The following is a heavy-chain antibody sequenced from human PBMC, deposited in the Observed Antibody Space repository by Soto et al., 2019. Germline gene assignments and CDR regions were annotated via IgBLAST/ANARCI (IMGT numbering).Heavy chain of an antibody. D-gene: IGHD6-19*01. CDR3: ARENGVAVAKILYYFDY. J-gene: IGHJ4*02. CDR1: GGTFKNNG. Sequence: SVKVSCKAPGGTFKNNGISWVRQAPGQGLEWMGGIIPVFGTTNYAQKFQGRLTITADDFTSTVYMELSRLRYEDTAVYYCARENGVAVAKILYYFDYWGPGTLVTVSS. CDR2: IIPVFGTT. V-gene: IGHV1-69*13.